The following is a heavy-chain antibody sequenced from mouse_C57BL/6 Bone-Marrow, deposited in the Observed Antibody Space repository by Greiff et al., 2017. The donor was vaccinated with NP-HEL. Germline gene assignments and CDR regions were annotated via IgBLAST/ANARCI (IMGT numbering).Heavy chain of an antibody. Sequence: EVKLMESGGGLVKPGGSLKLSCAASGFTFSSYAMSWVRQTPEKRLEWVATISDGGSYTYYPDNVKGRFTISRDNAKNNLYLQMSHLKSEDTAMYYCARDDTTVVATAYWGQGTLVTVSA. CDR3: ARDDTTVVATAY. J-gene: IGHJ3*01. V-gene: IGHV5-4*01. CDR1: GFTFSSYA. CDR2: ISDGGSYT. D-gene: IGHD1-1*01.